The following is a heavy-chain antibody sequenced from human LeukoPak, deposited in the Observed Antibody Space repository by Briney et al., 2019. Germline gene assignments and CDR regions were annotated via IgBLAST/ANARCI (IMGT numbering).Heavy chain of an antibody. V-gene: IGHV3-23*01. D-gene: IGHD3-10*01. CDR2: ISGRGGST. Sequence: PGGSLRLSCAASGFTFACYTMSWVRQAPGKGLEWVSVISGRGGSTYSADSVKGRFTISRDNSKNTLYLQMNSLSAEDTAVYYCAKSLWFGELPYYWGQGTLVTVSS. J-gene: IGHJ4*02. CDR3: AKSLWFGELPYY. CDR1: GFTFACYT.